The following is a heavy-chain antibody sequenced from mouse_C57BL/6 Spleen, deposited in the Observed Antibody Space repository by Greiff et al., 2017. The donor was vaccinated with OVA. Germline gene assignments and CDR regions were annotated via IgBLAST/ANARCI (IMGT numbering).Heavy chain of an antibody. Sequence: QVQLQQSGAELVRPGTSVKVSCKASGYAFTNYLIEWVKQSPGQGLEWIGVINPGSGGINYNETFKGKATLTAYIASSTAYMQLSSLTSEDSAVYFCARSRANSYSYDYWGQGTTLTVSS. CDR2: INPGSGGI. J-gene: IGHJ2*01. V-gene: IGHV1-54*01. CDR3: ARSRANSYSYDY. CDR1: GYAFTNYL. D-gene: IGHD2-10*01.